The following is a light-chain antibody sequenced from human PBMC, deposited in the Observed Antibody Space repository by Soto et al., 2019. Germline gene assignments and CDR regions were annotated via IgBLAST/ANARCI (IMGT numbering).Light chain of an antibody. CDR1: SSDVGSYNL. V-gene: IGLV2-23*01. CDR3: CSYAGSSYV. Sequence: QSVLTQLASVSGSPGQSITISCTGTSSDVGSYNLVSWYQQHPGKAPKLMIYEGSKRPSGVSNRFSGSKSGNTASLTISGLQAEDEADYYCCSYAGSSYVFGTGTKVTVL. J-gene: IGLJ1*01. CDR2: EGS.